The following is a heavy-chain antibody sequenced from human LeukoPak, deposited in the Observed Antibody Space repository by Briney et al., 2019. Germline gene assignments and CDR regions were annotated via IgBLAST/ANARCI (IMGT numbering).Heavy chain of an antibody. D-gene: IGHD3-22*01. CDR2: IYTSGST. CDR1: GGSISSGSYY. J-gene: IGHJ4*02. V-gene: IGHV4-61*02. CDR3: ASTDDGRYYDSSGYLVGY. Sequence: PSETLSLTCTVSGGSISSGSYYWSWIRQPAGKGLESIGRIYTSGSTNYNPSLKSRVTISVDTSKNQFSLKLSSVTAADTAVYYCASTDDGRYYDSSGYLVGYWGQGTLVTVSS.